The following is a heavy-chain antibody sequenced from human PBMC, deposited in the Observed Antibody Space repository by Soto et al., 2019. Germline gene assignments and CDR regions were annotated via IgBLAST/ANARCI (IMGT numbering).Heavy chain of an antibody. CDR1: GYMFPIYH. J-gene: IGHJ4*02. CDR3: ARHASNGDFDF. D-gene: IGHD2-8*01. Sequence: GESLKISCEASGYMFPIYHISWVRQMPGKGLEWVGKIDPSDSRTLYRPSSRARITISVDKSINTAYLEWGRLKASDTAMYYCARHASNGDFDFWRQGTQVTVSS. V-gene: IGHV5-10-1*01. CDR2: IDPSDSRT.